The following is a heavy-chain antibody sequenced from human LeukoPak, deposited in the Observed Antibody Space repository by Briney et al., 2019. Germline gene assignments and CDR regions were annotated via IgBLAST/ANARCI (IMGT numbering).Heavy chain of an antibody. J-gene: IGHJ4*02. CDR1: GGTFSSYA. CDR2: INPNSGGT. Sequence: ASVKVSCKASGGTFSSYAISWVRQAPGQGLEWMGWINPNSGGTNYAQKFQGRVTMTRDTSISTAYMELSRLRSDDTAVYYCARNLKYAYYFDYWGQGTLVTVSS. V-gene: IGHV1-2*02. CDR3: ARNLKYAYYFDY. D-gene: IGHD2-8*01.